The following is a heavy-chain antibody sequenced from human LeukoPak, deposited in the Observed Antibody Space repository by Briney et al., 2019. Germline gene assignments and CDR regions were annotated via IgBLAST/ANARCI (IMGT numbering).Heavy chain of an antibody. CDR1: GFTFSAYA. J-gene: IGHJ4*02. CDR2: ISNNGGSS. CDR3: VKITSVTGGDC. V-gene: IGHV3-64D*09. D-gene: IGHD1-1*01. Sequence: GWSLRLSCSASGFTFSAYAMYWVRQAPGKGLEYVSGISNNGGSSFYADSVKGRFTISRDNSKNTLYLQMSSLRAEDTAVYYCVKITSVTGGDCWGQGTRLTVSS.